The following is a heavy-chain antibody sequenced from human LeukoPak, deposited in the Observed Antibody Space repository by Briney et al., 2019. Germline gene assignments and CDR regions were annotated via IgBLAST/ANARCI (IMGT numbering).Heavy chain of an antibody. CDR3: ARDLGSFGEQHDAFDI. J-gene: IGHJ3*02. CDR2: IYHSGST. CDR1: GGSISSGGYY. D-gene: IGHD3-10*01. Sequence: SETLSLTCTVSGGSISSGGYYWSWIRQPPGKGLEWIGYIYHSGSTYYNPSLKSRVTISVDRSKNQFSLKLSSVTAADTAVYYCARDLGSFGEQHDAFDIWGQGTMVTVSS. V-gene: IGHV4-30-2*01.